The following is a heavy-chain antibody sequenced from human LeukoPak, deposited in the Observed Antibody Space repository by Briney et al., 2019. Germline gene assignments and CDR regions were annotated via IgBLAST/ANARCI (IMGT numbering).Heavy chain of an antibody. CDR1: GYIFSDYA. CDR2: IDAGNGNT. Sequence: ASVKVSCKASGYIFSDYAIHWVRQAPGQRLEWMGWIDAGNGNTRYSQKFRGRVTITRDTSTSTAYIELRSLRSEDTAMYYCARGSTSDWPLDHWGQETLVTISS. V-gene: IGHV1-3*01. D-gene: IGHD2-2*01. J-gene: IGHJ4*02. CDR3: ARGSTSDWPLDH.